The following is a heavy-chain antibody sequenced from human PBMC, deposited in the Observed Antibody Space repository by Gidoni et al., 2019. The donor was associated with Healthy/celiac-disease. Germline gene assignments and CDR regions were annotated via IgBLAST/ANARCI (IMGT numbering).Heavy chain of an antibody. CDR1: GFTFSSSG. CDR2: IWYDGSNK. Sequence: QVQLVESGGGVVQPGRSLRLSCAASGFTFSSSGMHWVRQAPGKGLAWLAVIWYDGSNKYYADSVKGRFTISRDNSKNTLYLQMNSLRAEDTAVYYCARTGTITLYYYYYGMDVWGQGTTVTVSS. V-gene: IGHV3-33*01. CDR3: ARTGTITLYYYYYGMDV. D-gene: IGHD1-7*01. J-gene: IGHJ6*02.